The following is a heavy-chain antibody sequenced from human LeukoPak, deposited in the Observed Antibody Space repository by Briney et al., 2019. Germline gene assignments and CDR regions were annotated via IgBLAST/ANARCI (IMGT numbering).Heavy chain of an antibody. CDR2: ISWNSAII. D-gene: IGHD3-10*01. Sequence: GRSLRLSCAASGFSFDDYAMHWVRQPPGKGLERVSRISWNSAIIGYADSVKGRFTISRDNAKNSLYLQMNSLRAEDTAFYYCAKSSGDSYSDYWGQGTLVTVSS. J-gene: IGHJ4*02. CDR3: AKSSGDSYSDY. V-gene: IGHV3-9*01. CDR1: GFSFDDYA.